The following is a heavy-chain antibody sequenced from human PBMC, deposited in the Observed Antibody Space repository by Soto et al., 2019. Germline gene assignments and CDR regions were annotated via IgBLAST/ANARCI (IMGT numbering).Heavy chain of an antibody. CDR3: VKDYRRHSGDGMHI. CDR2: INWDGGKI. J-gene: IGHJ3*02. CDR1: GFSVDDYA. V-gene: IGHV3-9*01. D-gene: IGHD2-8*01. Sequence: EVQLAESGGGLVEPGRSLRLSCAASGFSVDDYAMHWVRQGPGKGLEWVSGINWDGGKIGYADSVKGRFTISRDSAKNSLFLQMSGLRADDTALYYCVKDYRRHSGDGMHIWGQGTKVTVSS.